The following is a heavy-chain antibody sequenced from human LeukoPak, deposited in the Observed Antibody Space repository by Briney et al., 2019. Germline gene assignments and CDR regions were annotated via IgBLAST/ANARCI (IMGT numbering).Heavy chain of an antibody. Sequence: HPGGSLRLSCAASGFTVSSNYMSWVRQAPGKGLEWVAAIYSGGNTYYADSVKGRFTISRDNSKNMLYLQMNSLRAEDTAVYYCARDSDGSGSYYKRSGHNWFDPWGQGTLVTVSS. J-gene: IGHJ5*02. CDR1: GFTVSSNY. CDR2: IYSGGNT. D-gene: IGHD3-10*01. V-gene: IGHV3-53*01. CDR3: ARDSDGSGSYYKRSGHNWFDP.